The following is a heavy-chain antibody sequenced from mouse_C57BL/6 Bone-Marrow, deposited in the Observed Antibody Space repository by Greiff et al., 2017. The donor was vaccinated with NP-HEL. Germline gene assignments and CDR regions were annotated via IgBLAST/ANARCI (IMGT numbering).Heavy chain of an antibody. Sequence: VQLKQSGAELVRPGASVKLSCTASGFNIKDDYMHWVKQRPEQGLEWIGWIDPENGDTEYASKFQGKATITADTSSNTAYLQLSSLTSEDTAVYYCTTIYYYGSSGYFDVWGTGTTVTVSS. J-gene: IGHJ1*03. D-gene: IGHD1-1*01. CDR3: TTIYYYGSSGYFDV. CDR1: GFNIKDDY. CDR2: IDPENGDT. V-gene: IGHV14-4*01.